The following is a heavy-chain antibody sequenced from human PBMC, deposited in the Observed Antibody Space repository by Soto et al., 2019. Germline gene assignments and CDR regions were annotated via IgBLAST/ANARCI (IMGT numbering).Heavy chain of an antibody. CDR2: VYYSGST. J-gene: IGHJ4*02. D-gene: IGHD6-13*01. CDR3: ARAETSGIHYFDY. Sequence: PSDTLALTFTVTGDSVNSYYCSWMLQPPGKGPECMGYVYYSGSTNYNPSLKSRVTIPVDTSKNQISMRLKSVTAADTAVYYCARAETSGIHYFDYWGQGSLVTVSS. CDR1: GDSVNSYY. V-gene: IGHV4-59*02.